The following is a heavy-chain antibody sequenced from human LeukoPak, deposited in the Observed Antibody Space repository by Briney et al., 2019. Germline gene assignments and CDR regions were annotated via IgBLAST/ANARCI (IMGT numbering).Heavy chain of an antibody. CDR3: ARAIWAAAGTNWFDP. Sequence: SQTLSLTCTVSGGSISSGSYYWSWIRQPAGKGLEWIGRIYTSGSTNYNPSLKSRVTISVDTSKNQFSLKLSSVTAADTAVYYCARAIWAAAGTNWFDPWGQGTLVTVSS. D-gene: IGHD6-13*01. V-gene: IGHV4-61*02. CDR2: IYTSGST. CDR1: GGSISSGSYY. J-gene: IGHJ5*02.